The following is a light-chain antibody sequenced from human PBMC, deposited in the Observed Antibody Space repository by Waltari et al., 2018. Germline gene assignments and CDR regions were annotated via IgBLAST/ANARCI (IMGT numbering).Light chain of an antibody. CDR2: ANY. CDR3: AAWDDSLIGRV. J-gene: IGLJ3*02. V-gene: IGLV1-44*01. CDR1: SSNIGTNT. Sequence: QSVLTQPLSTSGTPGQTVTIPCSGSSSNIGTNTVTWYQQFPGTAPNVLVFANYPRPSGVPNRFSASKSGTSASLVISGLQSEDEGDYFCAAWDDSLIGRVFGGGTTLTVL.